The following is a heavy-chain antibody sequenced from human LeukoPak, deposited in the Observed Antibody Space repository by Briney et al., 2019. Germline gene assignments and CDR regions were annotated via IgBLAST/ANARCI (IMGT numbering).Heavy chain of an antibody. D-gene: IGHD6-13*01. V-gene: IGHV5-51*01. Sequence: HGESLKISCKGSGYSFTSYWIGWVRQMPGKGLEWTGIIYPGDSDTRYSPSFQGQVTISADKSISTAYLQWSSLKASDTAMYYCARLSGYSSSWYYNYFDYWGQGTLVTVSS. CDR3: ARLSGYSSSWYYNYFDY. J-gene: IGHJ4*02. CDR1: GYSFTSYW. CDR2: IYPGDSDT.